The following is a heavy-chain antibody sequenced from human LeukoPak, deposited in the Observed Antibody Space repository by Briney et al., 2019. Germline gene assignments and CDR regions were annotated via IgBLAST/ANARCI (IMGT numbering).Heavy chain of an antibody. Sequence: SETLSLTCTVSGGSISSYYWSWIRQPPGKGLEWIGYIYYSGSTNYNPSLKSRVTISVDTSKNQFSLKLSSVTAADTAVYYCAAITTRDYYSDYWGQGTLVTVSS. CDR2: IYYSGST. CDR1: GGSISSYY. D-gene: IGHD3-22*01. V-gene: IGHV4-59*08. CDR3: AAITTRDYYSDY. J-gene: IGHJ4*02.